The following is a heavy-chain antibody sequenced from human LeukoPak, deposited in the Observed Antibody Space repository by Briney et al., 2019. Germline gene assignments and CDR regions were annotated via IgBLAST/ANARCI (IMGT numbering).Heavy chain of an antibody. D-gene: IGHD4-17*01. Sequence: SETLSLTCTVPGGSISSYYWSWIRQPPGKGLEWIGEINHSGSTNYNPSLKSRVTISVDTSKNQFSLKLSSVTAADTAVYYCARSRHMATVTKYYYYYGMDVWGQGTTVTVSS. J-gene: IGHJ6*02. CDR3: ARSRHMATVTKYYYYYGMDV. V-gene: IGHV4-34*01. CDR2: INHSGST. CDR1: GGSISSYY.